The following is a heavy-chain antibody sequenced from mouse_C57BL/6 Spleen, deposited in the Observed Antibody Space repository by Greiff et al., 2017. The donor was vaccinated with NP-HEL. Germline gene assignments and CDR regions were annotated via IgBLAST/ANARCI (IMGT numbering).Heavy chain of an antibody. Sequence: VQLQQSGAELMKPGASVKLSCKATGYTFTGYWIEWVKQRPGHGLEWIGEILPGSGSTNYNEKFKGKATFTADTSSNTAYMQLSSLTTEDSAIYYCARQPSSYYDGSSYYAMDYWGQGTSVTVSS. D-gene: IGHD1-1*01. J-gene: IGHJ4*01. V-gene: IGHV1-9*01. CDR1: GYTFTGYW. CDR3: ARQPSSYYDGSSYYAMDY. CDR2: ILPGSGST.